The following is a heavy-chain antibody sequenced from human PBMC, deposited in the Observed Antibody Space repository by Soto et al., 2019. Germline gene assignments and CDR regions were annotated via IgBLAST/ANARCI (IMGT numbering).Heavy chain of an antibody. J-gene: IGHJ6*02. CDR1: GGSISNNNC. V-gene: IGHV4-4*02. CDR3: ARRRITTFGVVITGYGMDV. Sequence: NPSETLSLTCAVSGGSISNNNCCNWVRQPPGKGLEWIGEIYHSGTANYNPSLKSRVTISVDKSNNQFSLTLNSVTAADTAVYYCARRRITTFGVVITGYGMDVWGQGTTVTVSS. D-gene: IGHD3-3*01. CDR2: IYHSGTA.